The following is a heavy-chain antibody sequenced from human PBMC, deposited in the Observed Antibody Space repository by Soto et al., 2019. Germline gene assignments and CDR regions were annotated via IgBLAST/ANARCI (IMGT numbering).Heavy chain of an antibody. J-gene: IGHJ6*02. D-gene: IGHD3-9*01. V-gene: IGHV3-30*03. Sequence: QLVESGGGVVQPGRSLRLSCAASGSTFSSSGWHWVRQAPGKGLEWVAFHSNDGITKNYADSVKGRFTISRDNSKNTVFLQIDSLGGDDTAVYYCARDGPHFDVDVWGQGTTVTVSS. CDR3: ARDGPHFDVDV. CDR1: GSTFSSSG. CDR2: HSNDGITK.